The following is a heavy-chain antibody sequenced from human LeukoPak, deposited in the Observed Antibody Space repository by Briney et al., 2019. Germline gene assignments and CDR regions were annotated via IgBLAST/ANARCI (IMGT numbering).Heavy chain of an antibody. Sequence: GGSLRLSCAASGFTFSNYGMHWVRQAPGKGLEWVSAISGSGGSTYYADSVKGRFTISRDNSKNTLYLQMNSLRAEDTAVYYCAKPRGSGSYYDYYYYYGMDVWGQGTTVTVSS. D-gene: IGHD1-26*01. CDR3: AKPRGSGSYYDYYYYYGMDV. V-gene: IGHV3-23*01. CDR1: GFTFSNYG. J-gene: IGHJ6*02. CDR2: ISGSGGST.